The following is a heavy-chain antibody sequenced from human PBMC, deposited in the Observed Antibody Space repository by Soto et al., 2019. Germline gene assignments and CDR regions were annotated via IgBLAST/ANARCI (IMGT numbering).Heavy chain of an antibody. CDR2: IYDSGST. CDR3: TRGEVRTAFRH. D-gene: IGHD3-10*01. Sequence: QVQLQESGPGLVKPSQTLSLTCTVSGASISSGGYYWSWIRQHPGKGLEWIGYIYDSGSTRYSPPLQSRITISGDTSKSQISLKLNSVTAADTAVYYWTRGEVRTAFRHWGQGTLVTVSS. J-gene: IGHJ4*02. CDR1: GASISSGGYY. V-gene: IGHV4-31*03.